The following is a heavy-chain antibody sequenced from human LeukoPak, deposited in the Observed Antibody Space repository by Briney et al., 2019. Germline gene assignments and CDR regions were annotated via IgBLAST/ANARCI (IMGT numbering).Heavy chain of an antibody. Sequence: GSLRLSCAALGFTFSSYWMHSGRQAPGNGGVWGSRINSDGTSTTYADSVKGRFTISRDNAKNTLYLQMNSLRAEDTAIYYCARGLSGYSSSLGYWGQGTLVTVSS. CDR2: INSDGTST. CDR1: GFTFSSYW. CDR3: ARGLSGYSSSLGY. D-gene: IGHD6-6*01. V-gene: IGHV3-74*01. J-gene: IGHJ4*02.